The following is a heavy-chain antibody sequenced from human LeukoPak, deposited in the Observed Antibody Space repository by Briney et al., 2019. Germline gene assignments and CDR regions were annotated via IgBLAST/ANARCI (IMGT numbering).Heavy chain of an antibody. CDR1: RYSFTSYW. D-gene: IGHD6-13*01. V-gene: IGHV5-51*01. CDR3: ARAGYSNRCPDY. CDR2: IYPGDSDT. Sequence: RGESLKISCKRSRYSFTSYWIGWVRQMPGKGLEWMGIIYPGDSDTRYSPSFQGQVTISADKSISTAYLQWSSLKATDTAMYYCARAGYSNRCPDYWGQGTLVTVSS. J-gene: IGHJ4*02.